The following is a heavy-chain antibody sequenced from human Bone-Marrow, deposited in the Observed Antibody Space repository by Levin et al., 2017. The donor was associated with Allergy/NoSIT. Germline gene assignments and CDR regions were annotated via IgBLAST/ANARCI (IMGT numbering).Heavy chain of an antibody. D-gene: IGHD1-20*01. V-gene: IGHV3-30*04. J-gene: IGHJ6*02. CDR2: ISYDGSNK. CDR1: GFTFSSYA. CDR3: ARGYNWAYYGMDV. Sequence: GGSLRLSCAASGFTFSSYAMHWVRQAPGKGLEWVAVISYDGSNKYYADSVKGRFTISRDNSKNTLYLQMNSLRAEDTAVYYCARGYNWAYYGMDVWGQGTTVTVSS.